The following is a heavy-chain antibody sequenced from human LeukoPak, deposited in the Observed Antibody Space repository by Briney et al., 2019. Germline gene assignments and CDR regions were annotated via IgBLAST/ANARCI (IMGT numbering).Heavy chain of an antibody. CDR1: GVTFSGAW. D-gene: IGHD7-27*01. CDR2: IREDGTEK. J-gene: IGHJ4*02. V-gene: IGHV3-7*01. CDR3: ARHVGISF. Sequence: GGALRLSCTASGVTFSGAWMTWVRHAPGKGLEWVANIREDGTEKNYVESVKGRFTISRDNDKNSLFLQMSNLRDDDTAIYYCARHVGISFWGQGTLVTVSS.